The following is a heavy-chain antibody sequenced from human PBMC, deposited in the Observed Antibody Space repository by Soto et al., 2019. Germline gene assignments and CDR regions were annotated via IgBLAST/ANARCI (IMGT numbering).Heavy chain of an antibody. Sequence: ASETLSLTCTGSGGSMSSYYWSWIRQPPGKGLDWIGYIYYSGSTNYNPSLKRRVTISVDTSKNQFSLKLSSVTAADTAVYYCASTESGYDPFDYWGQGTLVTVSS. D-gene: IGHD5-12*01. CDR1: GGSMSSYY. V-gene: IGHV4-59*01. CDR2: IYYSGST. CDR3: ASTESGYDPFDY. J-gene: IGHJ4*02.